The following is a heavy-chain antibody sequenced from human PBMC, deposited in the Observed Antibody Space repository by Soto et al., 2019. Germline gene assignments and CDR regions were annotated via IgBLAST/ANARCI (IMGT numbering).Heavy chain of an antibody. D-gene: IGHD6-13*01. CDR1: GFTVSGYY. Sequence: QVQLVESGGGVVQPGRSLRLSCAASGFTVSGYYMSWIRQAPGKGLEWISYISSDSRHTNHADSVKGRFTISRDNAKNSLYLQMNSLRAEDTAVYFCATGQQVRMADIWGQGTMVTVSS. V-gene: IGHV3-11*05. J-gene: IGHJ3*02. CDR3: ATGQQVRMADI. CDR2: ISSDSRHT.